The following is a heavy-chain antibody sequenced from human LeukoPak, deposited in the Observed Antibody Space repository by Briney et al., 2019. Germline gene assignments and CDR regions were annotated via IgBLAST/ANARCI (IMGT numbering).Heavy chain of an antibody. CDR1: GFTFSSYS. CDR3: ARGGTMVRGVISLNWFDP. D-gene: IGHD3-10*01. Sequence: GGSLRLSCAASGFTFSSYSMNWVRQAPGKGLEWVSSISSSSSYIYYADSVKGRFTISRDNAKNSLYLQINSLRAEDTAVYYCARGGTMVRGVISLNWFDPWGRGTLVTVSS. CDR2: ISSSSSYI. J-gene: IGHJ5*02. V-gene: IGHV3-21*01.